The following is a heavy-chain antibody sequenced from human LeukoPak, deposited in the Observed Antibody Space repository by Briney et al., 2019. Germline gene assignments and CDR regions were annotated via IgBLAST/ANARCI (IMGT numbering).Heavy chain of an antibody. V-gene: IGHV1-18*01. Sequence: ASVKVSCKASGYTFTSYGISWVRQAPGQGLEWMGWISAYNGNTNYAQKLQGRVTMTTDTSTSTAYMELRSLRSDDTAVYYCASGGFDWFAGGERYFDYWGQGTLVTVSS. CDR3: ASGGFDWFAGGERYFDY. J-gene: IGHJ4*02. D-gene: IGHD3-9*01. CDR2: ISAYNGNT. CDR1: GYTFTSYG.